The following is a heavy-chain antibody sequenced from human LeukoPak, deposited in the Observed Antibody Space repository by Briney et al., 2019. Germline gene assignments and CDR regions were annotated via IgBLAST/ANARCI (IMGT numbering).Heavy chain of an antibody. D-gene: IGHD6-19*01. J-gene: IGHJ4*02. V-gene: IGHV3-30-3*01. Sequence: TGRSLRLSCAASGFTFSSYAMHWVRQAPGKGLEWVAVISYDGSNKYYADSVKGRFTISRDNSKNTLYLQMNSLRAEDTAVYYCARDRGQWLGYLDYWGQGTLVTVSS. CDR1: GFTFSSYA. CDR2: ISYDGSNK. CDR3: ARDRGQWLGYLDY.